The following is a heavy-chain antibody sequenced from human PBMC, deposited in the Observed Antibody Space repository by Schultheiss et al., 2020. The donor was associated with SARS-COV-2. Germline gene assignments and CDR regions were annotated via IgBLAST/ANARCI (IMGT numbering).Heavy chain of an antibody. J-gene: IGHJ3*02. V-gene: IGHV3-15*01. Sequence: GGSLRLSCAASGFTFSDYYMSWIRQAPGKGLEWVGRIKSKTDGGTTDYAAPVKGRFTISRDDSKNTLYLQMNSLKTEDTAVYYCTTQKGGVGAFDIWGQGTMVTVSS. CDR2: IKSKTDGGTT. CDR3: TTQKGGVGAFDI. D-gene: IGHD1-26*01. CDR1: GFTFSDYY.